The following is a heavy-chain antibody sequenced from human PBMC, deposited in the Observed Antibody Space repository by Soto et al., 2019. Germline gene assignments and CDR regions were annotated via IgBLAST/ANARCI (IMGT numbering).Heavy chain of an antibody. CDR3: ARSGGLARRFQYYYGMDV. J-gene: IGHJ6*02. Sequence: SETLSLTCTVSGGSISSYYWSWIRQPPGKGLEWIGYAYYSGSTNYNPSLKNRVIILVDTSKNQFSLSLSSVTAADTAVYYCARSGGLARRFQYYYGMDVWGQGTTVTVSS. V-gene: IGHV4-59*01. CDR1: GGSISSYY. D-gene: IGHD3-10*01. CDR2: AYYSGST.